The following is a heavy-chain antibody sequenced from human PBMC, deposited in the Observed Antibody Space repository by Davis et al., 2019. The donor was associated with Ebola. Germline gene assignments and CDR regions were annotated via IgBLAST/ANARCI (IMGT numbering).Heavy chain of an antibody. J-gene: IGHJ5*02. V-gene: IGHV1-8*03. CDR1: GYTFPSYY. D-gene: IGHD2/OR15-2a*01. CDR3: ARGNIGDLLPPP. Sequence: ASVPVSCPASGYTFPSYYIHWVRQATAHGLEWMGWMNPNSGNTGYAQKSQGRVTITRNTSISTAYMELSSLRSEDTAVYYCARGNIGDLLPPPWGQGTLVTVSS. CDR2: MNPNSGNT.